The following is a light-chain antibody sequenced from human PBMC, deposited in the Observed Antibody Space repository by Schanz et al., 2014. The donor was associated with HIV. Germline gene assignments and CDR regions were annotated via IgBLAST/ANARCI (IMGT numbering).Light chain of an antibody. CDR3: CSYTSSSTWV. J-gene: IGLJ3*02. CDR2: DVD. V-gene: IGLV2-14*01. CDR1: SSDIGAYNY. Sequence: QSVLTQPASVSGSPGRSITISCTGTSSDIGAYNYVSWYQQQPGKAPKVIIYDVDNRPSGVSNRLSGSKSANTASLTISRLQAEDEADYYCCSYTSSSTWVFGGGTKLTVL.